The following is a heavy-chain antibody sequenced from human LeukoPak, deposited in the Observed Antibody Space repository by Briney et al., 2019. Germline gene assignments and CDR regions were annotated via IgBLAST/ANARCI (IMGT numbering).Heavy chain of an antibody. CDR3: ARQVGATHVDY. Sequence: SQTLSLTCTVSGGSLSSGSYYWSWIRQPAGRGLEWIGRIYTSGSTNYNPSLKSRVTISVDTSKNQFSLKLSSVAAADTAVYYCARQVGATHVDYWGQGTLVTVAS. J-gene: IGHJ4*02. V-gene: IGHV4-61*02. CDR2: IYTSGST. CDR1: GGSLSSGSYY. D-gene: IGHD1-26*01.